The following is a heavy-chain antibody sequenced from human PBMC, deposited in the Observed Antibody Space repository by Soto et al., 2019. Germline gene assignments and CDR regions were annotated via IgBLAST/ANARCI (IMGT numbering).Heavy chain of an antibody. D-gene: IGHD1-1*01. V-gene: IGHV4-59*08. CDR2: IYYSGST. CDR3: ARRYGYSFDY. Sequence: PSETLCLTCPVSGGSISSYYWSWIWQPPGKGLEWIGYIYYSGSTNYNPSLKSRVTISVDTSKNQFSLKLSSVTAADTAVYYCARRYGYSFDYWGQGTLVTVSS. CDR1: GGSISSYY. J-gene: IGHJ4*02.